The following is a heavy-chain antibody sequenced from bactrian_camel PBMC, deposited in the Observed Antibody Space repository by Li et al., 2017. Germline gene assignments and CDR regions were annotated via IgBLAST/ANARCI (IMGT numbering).Heavy chain of an antibody. V-gene: IGHV3S40*01. Sequence: VQLVESGGGSVQAGGSLTLSCAASYTRSSLCMGWFRQAPGKEREGVATIIFGGGPTYYADSMKGRFTISQDNAKSTVYLQMNSLKPEDTAMYYCAARAYAPCSVGRPGDFGFWGQGTQVTVS. D-gene: IGHD1*01. CDR1: YTRSSLC. J-gene: IGHJ6*01. CDR3: AARAYAPCSVGRPGDFGF. CDR2: IIFGGGPT.